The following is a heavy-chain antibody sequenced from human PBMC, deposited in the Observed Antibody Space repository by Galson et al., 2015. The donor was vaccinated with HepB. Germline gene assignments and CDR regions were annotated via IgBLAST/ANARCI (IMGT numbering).Heavy chain of an antibody. J-gene: IGHJ5*02. CDR2: IGGSSGTT. CDR3: ARNSGNNYRYFFKS. CDR1: GFTFSNFA. D-gene: IGHD1-26*01. Sequence: LRLSCAASGFTFSNFALSWVRQAPGKGLEWVSVIGGSSGTTYYADSVKGRFTISRDNSKNTLYLQMNSLRAEDTAVYFCARNSGNNYRYFFKSWGQGTLVTVSS. V-gene: IGHV3-23*01.